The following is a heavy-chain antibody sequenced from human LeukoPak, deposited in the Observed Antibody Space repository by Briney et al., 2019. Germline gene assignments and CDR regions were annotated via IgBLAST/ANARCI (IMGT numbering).Heavy chain of an antibody. CDR2: INVGGNTT. CDR1: GFAFSSFA. CDR3: TKELHVAVAVADYYYFYMDA. J-gene: IGHJ6*03. Sequence: GGSLRLSCAASGFAFSSFAMGWVRQSPGKGLEWLSTINVGGNTTFYSDSVKGRFTISRDNSKNTLYLHMDSLRPDDTATYYCTKELHVAVAVADYYYFYMDAWGRGTALTVSS. V-gene: IGHV3-23*01. D-gene: IGHD6-19*01.